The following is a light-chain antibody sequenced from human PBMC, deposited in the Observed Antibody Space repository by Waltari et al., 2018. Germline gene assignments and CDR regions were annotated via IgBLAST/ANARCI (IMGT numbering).Light chain of an antibody. Sequence: QSALTQPPSASGSPGQSVAISCTGTSSDIGRYDLVSWYQQHPGKAPKLIISEVNQRPSGFPDRFAGAKSGNTASLTVAGLQAEDEADYYCSSHGGSDKFYVFGTGTKVTVL. CDR1: SSDIGRYDL. J-gene: IGLJ1*01. V-gene: IGLV2-8*01. CDR2: EVN. CDR3: SSHGGSDKFYV.